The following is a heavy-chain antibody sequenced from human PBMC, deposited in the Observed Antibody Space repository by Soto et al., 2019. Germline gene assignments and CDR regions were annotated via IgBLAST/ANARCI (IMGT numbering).Heavy chain of an antibody. CDR2: IIPIFGTA. Sequence: SVKVSCKASGGTFSSYAISWVRQAPGQGLEWMGGIIPIFGTANYAQKFQGRVTITADESTSTAYMELSSLRSEDTAVYYCARGDLEYYYDSSGSYYFDYWGQGTLVTVSS. D-gene: IGHD3-22*01. CDR1: GGTFSSYA. J-gene: IGHJ4*02. V-gene: IGHV1-69*13. CDR3: ARGDLEYYYDSSGSYYFDY.